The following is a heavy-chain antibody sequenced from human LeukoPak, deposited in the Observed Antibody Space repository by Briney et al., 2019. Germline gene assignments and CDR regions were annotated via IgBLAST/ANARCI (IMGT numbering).Heavy chain of an antibody. CDR2: ISSSSSTI. J-gene: IGHJ4*02. CDR3: ARLTWSTTDY. CDR1: GFTFSSYS. Sequence: GGSLRLSCAASGFTFSSYSMNWVRQAPGKGLEWVSYISSSSSTIYYADSVKGRFIISRDNAKNSLYLQMNSLRAEDTAVYYCARLTWSTTDYWGQGTLVTVSS. V-gene: IGHV3-48*01. D-gene: IGHD3-3*01.